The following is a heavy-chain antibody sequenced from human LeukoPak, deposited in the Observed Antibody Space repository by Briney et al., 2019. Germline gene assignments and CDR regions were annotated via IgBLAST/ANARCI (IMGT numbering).Heavy chain of an antibody. CDR2: ITSSSSYT. V-gene: IGHV3-11*03. CDR3: ARNLFAAFDI. J-gene: IGHJ3*02. Sequence: PGGSLRLSCAASGFTFSDYYMSWIRQAPGKGLEWVSYITSSSSYTNYADSVKGRFTISRDNAKNSLYLQMNSLRAEDTALYFCARNLFAAFDIWGQGTMVTVSS. CDR1: GFTFSDYY.